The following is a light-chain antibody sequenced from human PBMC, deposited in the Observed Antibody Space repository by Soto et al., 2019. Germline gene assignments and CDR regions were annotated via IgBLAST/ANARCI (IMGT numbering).Light chain of an antibody. J-gene: IGKJ1*01. CDR1: QIINSY. CDR3: QQNYIAPPT. CDR2: AAS. Sequence: DIQMTQSPSSLSASVGDRVTITCRASQIINSYLSWYQLRPGKAPKLLIYAASNLQSGVPSRFSGSGSGTDFTLTISSLQPEDFATYSCQQNYIAPPTFGQGTKVDIK. V-gene: IGKV1-39*01.